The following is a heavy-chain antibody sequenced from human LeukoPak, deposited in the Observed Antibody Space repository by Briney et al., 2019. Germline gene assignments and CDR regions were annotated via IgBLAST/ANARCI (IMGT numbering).Heavy chain of an antibody. J-gene: IGHJ4*02. CDR1: GYTFSSYG. CDR2: ISYDGSDK. CDR3: AKGGNIVVVVAATPLFDY. Sequence: SGGSLRLSCAASGYTFSSYGMHWVRQAPGKGLEWVAVISYDGSDKYYADSVKGRFTISRDNSKNTLYLQMNSLRAEDTAVYYCAKGGNIVVVVAATPLFDYWGQGTLVTVSS. D-gene: IGHD2-15*01. V-gene: IGHV3-30*18.